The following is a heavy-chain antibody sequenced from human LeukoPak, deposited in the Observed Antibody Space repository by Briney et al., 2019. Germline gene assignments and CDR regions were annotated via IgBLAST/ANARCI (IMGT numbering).Heavy chain of an antibody. CDR3: ARPRGEYYDFWSGSNWVDP. CDR2: IYYSGST. D-gene: IGHD3-3*01. J-gene: IGHJ5*02. CDR1: GGSISSSSYY. V-gene: IGHV4-39*01. Sequence: PSETLSLTCTVSGGSISSSSYYWGWIRQPPGKGLEWIGSIYYSGSTYYNPSLKSRVTISVDTSKNQFSLKLSSVTAADTAVYYCARPRGEYYDFWSGSNWVDPWGQGTLVTVSS.